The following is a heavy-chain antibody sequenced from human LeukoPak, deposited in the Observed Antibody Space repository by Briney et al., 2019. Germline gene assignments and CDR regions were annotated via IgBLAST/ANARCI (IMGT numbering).Heavy chain of an antibody. D-gene: IGHD6-19*01. CDR1: GYSISSGYY. V-gene: IGHV4-38-2*01. Sequence: SETLSLTCAVSGYSISSGYYWGWIRQPPGKGLEWIGSIYHSGSTYYNPSLKSRVTISVDTSKNQFSLKLSSVTAADTAVYYCARALRLSGWYPWFDPWGQGTVVTVSS. J-gene: IGHJ5*02. CDR2: IYHSGST. CDR3: ARALRLSGWYPWFDP.